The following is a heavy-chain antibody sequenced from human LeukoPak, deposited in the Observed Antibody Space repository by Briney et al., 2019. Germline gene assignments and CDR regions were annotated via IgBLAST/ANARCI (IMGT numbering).Heavy chain of an antibody. D-gene: IGHD6-13*01. CDR1: GYTFTSYY. Sequence: ASVKVSCKASGYTFTSYYMHWVRQAPGQGLEWMGIINPSGGSTSYAQKFQGRVTMTRDTSTSTVYMELSSLRSEDTAVYYCARSPSSSWPGTNWIDPWGQGTLVTVSS. CDR3: ARSPSSSWPGTNWIDP. CDR2: INPSGGST. J-gene: IGHJ5*02. V-gene: IGHV1-46*01.